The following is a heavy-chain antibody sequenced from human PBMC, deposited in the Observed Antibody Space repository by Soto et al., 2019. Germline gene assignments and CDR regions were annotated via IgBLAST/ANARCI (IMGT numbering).Heavy chain of an antibody. V-gene: IGHV1-18*01. J-gene: IGHJ4*02. Sequence: QVQLVQSGAEVKKPGASVKVSCKASGYTFTSYGISWVRQAPGQGLEWMGWISIYNGNTIYAQKLQGRVTMTTDTSTSTAYMALRSLRSDDTAVSYCARDLVNSGLYPSSPYVDYWGQGTLVTVSS. CDR3: ARDLVNSGLYPSSPYVDY. CDR1: GYTFTSYG. D-gene: IGHD6-19*01. CDR2: ISIYNGNT.